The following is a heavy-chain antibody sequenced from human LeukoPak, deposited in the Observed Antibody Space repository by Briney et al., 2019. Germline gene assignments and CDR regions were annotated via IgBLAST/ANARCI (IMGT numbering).Heavy chain of an antibody. J-gene: IGHJ4*02. CDR2: IYHSGST. CDR3: ARVLYSSGWYFDY. CDR1: GYSISSSYY. D-gene: IGHD6-19*01. V-gene: IGHV4-38-2*01. Sequence: PSETLSLTCAVSGYSISSSYYWGWIRQPPGKGLEWIGSIYHSGSTYYNPSLKSRVTISVDTSKNQFSLKLSSVTAADTAVYYCARVLYSSGWYFDYWGQGTLVTVSS.